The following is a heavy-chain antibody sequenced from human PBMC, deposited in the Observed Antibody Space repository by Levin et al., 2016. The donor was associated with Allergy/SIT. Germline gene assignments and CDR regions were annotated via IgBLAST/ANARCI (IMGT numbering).Heavy chain of an antibody. CDR2: IWYDGSNK. Sequence: WIRQPPGKGLEWVAVIWYDGSNKYYADSVKGRFTISRDNSKNTLYLQMNSLRAEDTAVYYCARDLRYRDFIVVVPAAIGDGMDVWGQGTTVTVSS. CDR3: ARDLRYRDFIVVVPAAIGDGMDV. J-gene: IGHJ6*02. V-gene: IGHV3-33*01. D-gene: IGHD2-2*01.